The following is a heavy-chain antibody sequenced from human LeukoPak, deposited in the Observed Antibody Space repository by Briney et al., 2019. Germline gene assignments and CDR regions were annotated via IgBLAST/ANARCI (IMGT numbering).Heavy chain of an antibody. D-gene: IGHD3-22*01. J-gene: IGHJ3*02. CDR1: GFTFSSYA. V-gene: IGHV3-23*01. Sequence: GSLRLSCAASGFTFSSYAMSWVRQAPGKGLEWVSAISGSGGSTYYADSVKGRFTISRDNSKNTLYLQMNSLRAEDTAVYYCAKFLALDYDSSGPDAFDIWGQGTMVTVSS. CDR3: AKFLALDYDSSGPDAFDI. CDR2: ISGSGGST.